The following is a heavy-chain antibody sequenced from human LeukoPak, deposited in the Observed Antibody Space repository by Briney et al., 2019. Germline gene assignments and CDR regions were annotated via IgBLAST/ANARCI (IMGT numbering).Heavy chain of an antibody. CDR3: AREGTTVVTRGAFDI. CDR1: GYTFISYG. CDR2: ISAYNGNT. D-gene: IGHD4-23*01. Sequence: ASVMVSCKASGYTFISYGISWVRQAPGQGLEWMGWISAYNGNTNYAQKLQGRVTMTTDTSTNTAYMELRSLRSDDTAVYYCAREGTTVVTRGAFDIWGQGAMVTVSS. J-gene: IGHJ3*02. V-gene: IGHV1-18*01.